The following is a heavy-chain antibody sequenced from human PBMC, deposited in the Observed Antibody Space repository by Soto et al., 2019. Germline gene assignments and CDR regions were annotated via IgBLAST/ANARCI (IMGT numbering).Heavy chain of an antibody. CDR2: ISYDGSNK. Sequence: QVQLVESGGGVVQPGRSLRLSCAASGFTFSSYGMHWVRQAPGKGLEWVAVISYDGSNKYYADSVKGRFTISRDNSKNTLYLQMNSLRAEDTAVYYCAKVALGGTLDYWGQGTLVTVSS. CDR1: GFTFSSYG. CDR3: AKVALGGTLDY. V-gene: IGHV3-30*18. D-gene: IGHD1-26*01. J-gene: IGHJ4*02.